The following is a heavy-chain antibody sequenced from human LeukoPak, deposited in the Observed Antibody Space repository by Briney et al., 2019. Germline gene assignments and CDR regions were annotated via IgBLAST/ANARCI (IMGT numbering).Heavy chain of an antibody. CDR2: IYYSGST. D-gene: IGHD3-10*01. J-gene: IGHJ4*02. V-gene: IGHV4-59*08. CDR1: GGSISSYY. CDR3: ARHGVYYASGSPSFDY. Sequence: PSETLSLTCTVSGGSISSYYWSWIRQPPGKGLEWIGYIYYSGSTNYNPSLKSRVTISVDTSKNQFSLKLRSVTAADTAAYYCARHGVYYASGSPSFDYWGQGTLVTVSS.